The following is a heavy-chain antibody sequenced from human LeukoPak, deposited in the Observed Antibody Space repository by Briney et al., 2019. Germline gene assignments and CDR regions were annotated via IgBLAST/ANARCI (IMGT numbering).Heavy chain of an antibody. D-gene: IGHD2-21*02. Sequence: GGSLRLSCAASGFTFSSYSMNWVRQAPGKGLEWVSSISSSSYIYYADSVKGRFTISRDNAKNSLYLQMNSLRAEDTAVYYCARVFVVVTAGYYYYYYMDVWGKGTTVTVSS. CDR1: GFTFSSYS. CDR3: ARVFVVVTAGYYYYYYMDV. V-gene: IGHV3-21*04. J-gene: IGHJ6*03. CDR2: ISSSSYI.